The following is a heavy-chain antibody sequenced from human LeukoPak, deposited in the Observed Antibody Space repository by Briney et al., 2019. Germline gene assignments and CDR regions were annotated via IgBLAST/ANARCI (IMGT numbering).Heavy chain of an antibody. J-gene: IGHJ4*02. CDR2: ISWNSGSI. CDR1: GFTFDDYA. D-gene: IGHD6-13*01. Sequence: GGSLRLSCAASGFTFDDYAMHWVRQAPGKGMEWVSGISWNSGSIGYADSVKGRFTTSRDNAKNSLYLQMNSLRAEDTALYYCAKCTSYSSSFDYWGQGTLVTVSS. V-gene: IGHV3-9*01. CDR3: AKCTSYSSSFDY.